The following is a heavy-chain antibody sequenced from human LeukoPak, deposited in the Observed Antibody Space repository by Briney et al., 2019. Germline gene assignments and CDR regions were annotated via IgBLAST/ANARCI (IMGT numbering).Heavy chain of an antibody. J-gene: IGHJ4*02. CDR3: ARIFVVVTATNHFDY. D-gene: IGHD2-21*02. V-gene: IGHV1-2*02. Sequence: ASVKVSCKASGYTFTGYYMHWVRQAPGQGLEWMGWINPNSGGTNYAQKFQGRVTMTRDTSISTAYMELSRLRSDDTAVYYCARIFVVVTATNHFDYWGQGTLVTVSS. CDR2: INPNSGGT. CDR1: GYTFTGYY.